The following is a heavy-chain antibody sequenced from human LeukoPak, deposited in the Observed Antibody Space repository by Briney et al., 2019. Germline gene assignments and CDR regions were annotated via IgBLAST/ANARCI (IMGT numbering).Heavy chain of an antibody. CDR1: GFTFSSYS. D-gene: IGHD6-19*01. J-gene: IGHJ3*02. Sequence: GGSLRLSCAASGFTFSSYSMNWVRQAPGKGLEWVSSISSSSSYIYYADSVKGRFTISRDNAKNSLYLQMNSLRAEDTAVYYCARDRRSGWKDAFDIWGQGTMVTVSS. CDR2: ISSSSSYI. V-gene: IGHV3-21*01. CDR3: ARDRRSGWKDAFDI.